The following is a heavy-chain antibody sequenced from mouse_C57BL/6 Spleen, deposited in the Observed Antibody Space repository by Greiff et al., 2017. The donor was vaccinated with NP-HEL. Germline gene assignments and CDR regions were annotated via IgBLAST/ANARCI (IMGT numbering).Heavy chain of an antibody. V-gene: IGHV1-54*01. CDR1: GYAFTNYL. Sequence: QVQLQQSGAELVRPGTSVKVSCKASGYAFTNYLIEWVKQRPGQGLEWIGVINPGSGGTYYTETFKGKATLTADKSSSTAYLQLSSLTSEDSAVYFCARSTTMISFDDWGQGTTLTVSS. J-gene: IGHJ2*01. CDR2: INPGSGGT. D-gene: IGHD2-4*01. CDR3: ARSTTMISFDD.